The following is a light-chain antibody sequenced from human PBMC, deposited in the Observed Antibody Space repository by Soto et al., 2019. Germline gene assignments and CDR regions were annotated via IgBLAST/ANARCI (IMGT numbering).Light chain of an antibody. V-gene: IGKV1-39*01. CDR1: QSISNS. CDR2: TTS. Sequence: DIQMTQSPSSLSASVRDRVTITCRASQSISNSLNWYQQKPGKAPDLLIYTTSSLQSGVPSRFSGSGSGTDFTLTIISLHPEVFATYYCQQSYSTPPTFGGGTNVEIK. CDR3: QQSYSTPPT. J-gene: IGKJ4*01.